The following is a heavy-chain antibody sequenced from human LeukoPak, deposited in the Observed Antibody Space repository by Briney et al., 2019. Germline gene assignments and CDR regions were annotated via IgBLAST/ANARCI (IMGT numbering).Heavy chain of an antibody. D-gene: IGHD4-17*01. CDR2: IIPIFGTA. CDR1: GGTFSSYT. J-gene: IGHJ6*02. Sequence: SVRVSCKASGGTFSSYTISWVRRAPGQGLEWMGGIIPIFGTANYAQKFQGRVTITADESTSTAYMELSSLTSEDTAVYYCVTTVTTSYNYGMDVWGQGTTVTVSS. V-gene: IGHV1-69*13. CDR3: VTTVTTSYNYGMDV.